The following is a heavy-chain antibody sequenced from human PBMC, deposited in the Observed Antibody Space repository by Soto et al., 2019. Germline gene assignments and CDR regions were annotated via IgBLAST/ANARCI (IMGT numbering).Heavy chain of an antibody. D-gene: IGHD3-10*01. CDR1: GYTFTGYA. CDR2: INGGNGKT. CDR3: ARDFGRNYIAY. Sequence: ASVKVSCKASGYTFTGYAIFWVRQAPGQSLEWMGYINGGNGKTEYSQKFQDRVTITRDTSANTAYMELSSLRSEDTAVYYCARDFGRNYIAYWGQGTQVTVSS. V-gene: IGHV1-3*01. J-gene: IGHJ4*02.